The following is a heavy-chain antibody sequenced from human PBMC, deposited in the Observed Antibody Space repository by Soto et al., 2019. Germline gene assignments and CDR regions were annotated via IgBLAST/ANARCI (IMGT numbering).Heavy chain of an antibody. J-gene: IGHJ5*01. CDR1: XGSFSGFY. V-gene: IGHV4-34*01. CDR2: INHSGGT. Sequence: SETLSLTCAVYXGSFSGFYWSWIRQPPGKGLEWIGEINHSGGTNYNPSLKSRVTISVDTSKNQFSLKLSSVTAADTAVYYCARDRDNWNYVDKSRFDSWGQGILVTVSS. D-gene: IGHD1-7*01. CDR3: ARDRDNWNYVDKSRFDS.